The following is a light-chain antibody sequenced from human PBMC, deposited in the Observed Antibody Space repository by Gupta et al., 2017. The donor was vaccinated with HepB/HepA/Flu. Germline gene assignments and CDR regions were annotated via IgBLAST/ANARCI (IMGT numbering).Light chain of an antibody. CDR2: KAS. CDR3: QQYTDYPAT. Sequence: DIQMTQSPSTLSASVGDRVTITCRASQSISSWLAWYQQKPGKAPKLLIYKASSLESGVPSRFSGSGSGTEFTLTISSLQPDDFATYYCQQYTDYPATFGGGTKVEIK. CDR1: QSISSW. J-gene: IGKJ4*01. V-gene: IGKV1-5*03.